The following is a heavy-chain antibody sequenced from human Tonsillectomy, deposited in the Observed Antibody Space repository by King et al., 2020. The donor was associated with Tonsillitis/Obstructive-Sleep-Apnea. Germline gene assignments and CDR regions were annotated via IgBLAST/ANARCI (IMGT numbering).Heavy chain of an antibody. CDR1: GGSISSNY. V-gene: IGHV4-59*08. CDR2: IYYTGST. D-gene: IGHD1-26*01. Sequence: QVQLQESGPGLVKPSETLSLTCTVSGGSISSNYCSWIRQPPGKGLEWIGYIYYTGSTNYNPPLESRVTISVDTSKNQFFLKLSSVTAADTAVYYCATYRGYSGSFSIWGRGTLVTVSS. CDR3: ATYRGYSGSFSI. J-gene: IGHJ4*02.